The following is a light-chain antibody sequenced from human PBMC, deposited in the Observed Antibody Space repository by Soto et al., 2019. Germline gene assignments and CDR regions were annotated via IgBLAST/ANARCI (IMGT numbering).Light chain of an antibody. CDR3: SSYTSSSTWV. J-gene: IGLJ3*02. V-gene: IGLV2-18*02. Sequence: QSVLTQPPSVSGSPGQSVAISCTGTSSDVGNYNRVSWYQQPPGTAPKLLIYEVTKRPSGVPDRFSGSQSGSTASLTISGLQAEDEADYYCSSYTSSSTWVFGGGTKVTIL. CDR1: SSDVGNYNR. CDR2: EVT.